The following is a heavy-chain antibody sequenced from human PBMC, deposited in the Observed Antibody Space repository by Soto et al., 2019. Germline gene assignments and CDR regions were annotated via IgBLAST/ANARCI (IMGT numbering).Heavy chain of an antibody. CDR3: ARRNYGDYVDY. CDR2: ISAYNGNT. V-gene: IGHV1-18*01. J-gene: IGHJ4*02. CDR1: GGTFDSYS. D-gene: IGHD4-17*01. Sequence: SDKVSCKDCGGTFDSYSISWLRQDPGQGLEWMGWISAYNGNTNYEQKLQGRVTMTTDTSTSTAYMELRSLRSDDTAVYYCARRNYGDYVDYWGQRTLVTVSS.